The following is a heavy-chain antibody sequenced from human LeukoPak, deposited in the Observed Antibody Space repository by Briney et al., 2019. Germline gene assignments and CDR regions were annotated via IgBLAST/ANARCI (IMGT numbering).Heavy chain of an antibody. Sequence: GASVKVSCKASGYTFTSYDISWVRQAPGQGLEWMGWISTYNDNTHYAQKLQGRVTMTTDTSTSTVYMELKSLRSDDTAVYYCARIQSRIIAARPGNPAFDYWGRATLVTVSS. J-gene: IGHJ4*02. CDR1: GYTFTSYD. D-gene: IGHD6-6*01. CDR3: ARIQSRIIAARPGNPAFDY. CDR2: ISTYNDNT. V-gene: IGHV1-18*01.